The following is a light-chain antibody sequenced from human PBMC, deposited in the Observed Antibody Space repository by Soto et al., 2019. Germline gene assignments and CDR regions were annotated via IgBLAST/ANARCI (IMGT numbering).Light chain of an antibody. J-gene: IGKJ5*01. Sequence: EIVMAQSPGTLSVSPGERATLSCRASQSVSGKLAWYQQKPGQSPRLLIYGTSIRATGIPARFIGSGSGTEFTLTISNLQPEDFGVYYCQQYSNWPPFTFGRGTRLEVK. CDR2: GTS. CDR1: QSVSGK. CDR3: QQYSNWPPFT. V-gene: IGKV3-15*01.